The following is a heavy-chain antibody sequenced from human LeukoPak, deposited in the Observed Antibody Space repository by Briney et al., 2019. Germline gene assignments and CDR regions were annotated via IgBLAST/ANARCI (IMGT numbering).Heavy chain of an antibody. D-gene: IGHD1-26*01. CDR1: GSSISSSNW. Sequence: SETLSLTCAVSGSSISSSNWWSWVRQPPGKGLEWIGEIYHSGSTNYNPSLKSRVTISVDKSKNQFPLKLSSVTAADTAVYYCARVGSAVALGSFDIWGQGTMVTVSS. CDR3: ARVGSAVALGSFDI. J-gene: IGHJ3*02. V-gene: IGHV4-4*02. CDR2: IYHSGST.